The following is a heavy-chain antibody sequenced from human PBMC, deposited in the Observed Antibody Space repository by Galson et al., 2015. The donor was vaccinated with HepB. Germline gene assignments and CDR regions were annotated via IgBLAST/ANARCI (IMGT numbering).Heavy chain of an antibody. Sequence: SVKVSCKASGYTFTSYAMHWVRQAPGQRLEWMGWINAGNGNTKYSQKFQGRVSITRDTSASTAYMELSSLRSEDTAVYYCARGTTVTTPDYWGQGTLVTVSS. J-gene: IGHJ4*02. D-gene: IGHD4-17*01. V-gene: IGHV1-3*01. CDR3: ARGTTVTTPDY. CDR1: GYTFTSYA. CDR2: INAGNGNT.